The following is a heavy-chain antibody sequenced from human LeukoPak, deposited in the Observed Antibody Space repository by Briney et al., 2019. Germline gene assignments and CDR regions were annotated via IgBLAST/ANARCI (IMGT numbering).Heavy chain of an antibody. V-gene: IGHV1-2*02. Sequence: ASVKVSCKASGYTFTGYYMHWVRQAPGQGLEWMGWINPNSGGTNYAQKFQGRVTMTRDTSISTAYMELSRLRSGDTAVYYCARGGIVPAANDAFDIWGQGTMVTVSS. CDR2: INPNSGGT. D-gene: IGHD2-2*01. CDR1: GYTFTGYY. CDR3: ARGGIVPAANDAFDI. J-gene: IGHJ3*02.